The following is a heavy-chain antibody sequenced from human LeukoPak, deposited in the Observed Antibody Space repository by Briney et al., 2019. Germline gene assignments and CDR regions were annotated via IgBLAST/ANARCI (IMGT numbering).Heavy chain of an antibody. J-gene: IGHJ6*04. CDR1: GFTFSSYE. Sequence: QPGGPLRLSCAASGFTFSSYEMNWVRQAPGKRLEWVSYISSSGSTIYYADSVKGRFTISRDNAKNSLYLQMNRLTAEDTAVYYCAKLGITMIGGVWGKGTTVTISS. V-gene: IGHV3-48*03. CDR3: AKLGITMIGGV. D-gene: IGHD3-10*02. CDR2: ISSSGSTI.